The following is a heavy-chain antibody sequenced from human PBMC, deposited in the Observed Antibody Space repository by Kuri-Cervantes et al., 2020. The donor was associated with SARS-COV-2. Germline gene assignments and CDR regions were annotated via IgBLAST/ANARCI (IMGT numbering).Heavy chain of an antibody. Sequence: SETLSLTCTVSGGSISSGSYYWGWIRPPAGKGLEWIGRIYTSGSTNYNPSLKSRVTISVDTSTNQFSLKLISVTAADTAVYYCARARIVRGVNGAFDIWGQGTMVTVSS. D-gene: IGHD3-10*02. J-gene: IGHJ3*02. CDR3: ARARIVRGVNGAFDI. V-gene: IGHV4-61*02. CDR1: GGSISSGSYY. CDR2: IYTSGST.